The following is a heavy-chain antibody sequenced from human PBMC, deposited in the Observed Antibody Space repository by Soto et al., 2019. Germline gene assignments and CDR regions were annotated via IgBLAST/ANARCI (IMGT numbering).Heavy chain of an antibody. D-gene: IGHD6-13*01. Sequence: ASVKVSCKASGYIFTDYYMHWVRQAPGQGLEWMGIINPSGGSTNYAQKFQGRVTISRDNSKNTLYLQMNSLRAEDTAVYYCAKISRSSCYYYCYDMDVWGQGTTVTVSS. CDR1: GYIFTDYY. J-gene: IGHJ6*02. CDR2: INPSGGST. CDR3: AKISRSSCYYYCYDMDV. V-gene: IGHV1-46*01.